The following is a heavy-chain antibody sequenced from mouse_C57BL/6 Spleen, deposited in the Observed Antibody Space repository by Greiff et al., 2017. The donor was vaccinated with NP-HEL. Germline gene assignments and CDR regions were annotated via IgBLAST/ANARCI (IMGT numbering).Heavy chain of an antibody. D-gene: IGHD4-1*01. J-gene: IGHJ2*01. V-gene: IGHV14-2*01. CDR3: ASPGRDYFDY. CDR2: IDPEDGET. Sequence: EVQLQESGAELVKPGASVKLSCTASGFNIKDYYMHWVKQRTEQGLEWIGRIDPEDGETKSAPKVQGKATITADTSSNTAYLQLSSLTSEDTAVYYCASPGRDYFDYWGQGTTLTVSA. CDR1: GFNIKDYY.